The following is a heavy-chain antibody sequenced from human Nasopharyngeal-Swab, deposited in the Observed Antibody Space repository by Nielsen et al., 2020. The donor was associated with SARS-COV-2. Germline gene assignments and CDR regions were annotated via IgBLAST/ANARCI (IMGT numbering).Heavy chain of an antibody. CDR1: GFTFSTYT. J-gene: IGHJ5*02. CDR3: ARDKNYYDSSGYANWFDP. Sequence: GESLMISCAASGFTFSTYTMNWVRQAPGKGLEWVSSISSASSYIYYADSLKGRFTISRDNAKNSLYLQMNSLRAEDTAVYYCARDKNYYDSSGYANWFDPWGQGTLVTVSS. CDR2: ISSASSYI. V-gene: IGHV3-21*01. D-gene: IGHD3-22*01.